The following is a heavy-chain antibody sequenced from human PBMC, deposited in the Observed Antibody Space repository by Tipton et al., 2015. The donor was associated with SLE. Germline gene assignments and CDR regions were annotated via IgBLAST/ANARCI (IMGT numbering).Heavy chain of an antibody. CDR2: INHSGGT. Sequence: LRLSCAVYGGSFSGYFWSWIRQPPGKGLEWIGEINHSGGTNYNPSLKSRVTMSVDTSKNQFSLKLSSVTAADTTVYYCARRGSSSWYVGAFDIWGQGTMVTVSS. CDR3: ARRGSSSWYVGAFDI. J-gene: IGHJ3*02. D-gene: IGHD6-13*01. CDR1: GGSFSGYF. V-gene: IGHV4-34*01.